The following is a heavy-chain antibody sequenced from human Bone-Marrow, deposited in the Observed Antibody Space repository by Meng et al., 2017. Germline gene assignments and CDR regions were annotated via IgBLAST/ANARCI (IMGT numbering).Heavy chain of an antibody. D-gene: IGHD6-19*01. CDR2: IIPIFGTA. J-gene: IGHJ2*01. V-gene: IGHV1-69*05. Sequence: QVQLVTSGAEVKKPGSSVKVSCKASGGTFSSYAISWVRQAPGQGLEWMGGIIPIFGTANYAQKFQGRVTITTDESTSTAYMELSSLRSEDTAVYYCARAAVADLNWYFDLWGRGTLVTVSS. CDR3: ARAAVADLNWYFDL. CDR1: GGTFSSYA.